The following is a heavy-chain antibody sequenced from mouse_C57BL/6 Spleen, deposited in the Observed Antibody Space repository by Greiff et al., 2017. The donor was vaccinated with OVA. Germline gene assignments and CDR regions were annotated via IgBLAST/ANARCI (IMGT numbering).Heavy chain of an antibody. CDR1: GFTFSDYG. D-gene: IGHD2-5*01. Sequence: EVKLMESGGGLVKPGGSLKLSCAASGFTFSDYGMHWVRQAPEKGLEWVAYISSGSSTIYYADTVKGRFTISRDNAKNTLFLQMTSLRSEDTAMYYCARGDYSSPFAYWGQGTLVTVSA. CDR2: ISSGSSTI. V-gene: IGHV5-17*01. J-gene: IGHJ3*01. CDR3: ARGDYSSPFAY.